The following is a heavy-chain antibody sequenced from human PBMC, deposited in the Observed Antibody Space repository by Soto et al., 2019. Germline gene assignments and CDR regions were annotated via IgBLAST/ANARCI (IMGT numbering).Heavy chain of an antibody. D-gene: IGHD3-10*01. J-gene: IGHJ4*02. V-gene: IGHV3-30*18. Sequence: QVQLVESGGGVVQPGRSLRLSCAGSGFTFSAYGMDWVRQAPVKGLEWVAVISYDGSNKYYADSVKGRFTISRDNSKNTLYLQMNSLRAEDTAVYYCAKDRMGAGVRGYFDYWGQGTLVTVSS. CDR2: ISYDGSNK. CDR3: AKDRMGAGVRGYFDY. CDR1: GFTFSAYG.